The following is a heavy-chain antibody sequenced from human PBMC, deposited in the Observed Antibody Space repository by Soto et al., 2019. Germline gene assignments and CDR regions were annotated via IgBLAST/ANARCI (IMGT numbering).Heavy chain of an antibody. J-gene: IGHJ6*02. V-gene: IGHV3-23*01. Sequence: VGSLRLSCEASGFIFSTYSMTWVRQGPGKGLEWVAAVSPSGDTTHYADSLKGRLTISRDNSKNTVSLQMNSLSADDTGLYYCVREQDVWGQGISVTVYS. CDR1: GFIFSTYS. CDR3: VREQDV. CDR2: VSPSGDTT.